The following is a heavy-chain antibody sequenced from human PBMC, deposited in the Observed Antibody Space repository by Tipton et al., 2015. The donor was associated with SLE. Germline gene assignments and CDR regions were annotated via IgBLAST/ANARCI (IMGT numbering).Heavy chain of an antibody. CDR1: GFIFSSYW. CDR2: INTDGSHT. V-gene: IGHV3-74*01. Sequence: SLRLSCAASGFIFSSYWMHWVRQVPGKGLVWVSRINTDGSHTVYADSVKGRFTISRDNAKKTLYLQMNSLRAEDTAVYYCAKDRGDYGAEVPDYWGQGTLVTVSS. J-gene: IGHJ4*02. D-gene: IGHD4-17*01. CDR3: AKDRGDYGAEVPDY.